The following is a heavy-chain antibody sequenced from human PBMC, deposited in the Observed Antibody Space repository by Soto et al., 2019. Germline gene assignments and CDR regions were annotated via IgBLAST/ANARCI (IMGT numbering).Heavy chain of an antibody. CDR3: AEVVVPGGNYFDY. J-gene: IGHJ4*02. CDR1: GFTFSSYG. Sequence: LRPSYAATGFTFSSYGMHWVRQAPGKGLEWVAVIWYDGSNKYYADSVKGRFTISRDNSKNTLYLQMNSLRAENTAVYYCAEVVVPGGNYFDYCGKGSMVSV. D-gene: IGHD2-21*01. CDR2: IWYDGSNK. V-gene: IGHV3-33*06.